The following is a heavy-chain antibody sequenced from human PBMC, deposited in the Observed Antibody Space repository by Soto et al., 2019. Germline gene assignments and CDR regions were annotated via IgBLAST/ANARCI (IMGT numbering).Heavy chain of an antibody. V-gene: IGHV3-30*18. J-gene: IGHJ4*02. CDR3: AKDNSRSWYLVWY. D-gene: IGHD6-13*01. Sequence: GSLRLSCAASGFTFSSYGLHWVRQAPGKGLEWVAVISYDGSNKYYADSVKGRFTISRDNSKNTLYLQMNSLRAEDTAVYYCAKDNSRSWYLVWYWGQGTLVTVSS. CDR1: GFTFSSYG. CDR2: ISYDGSNK.